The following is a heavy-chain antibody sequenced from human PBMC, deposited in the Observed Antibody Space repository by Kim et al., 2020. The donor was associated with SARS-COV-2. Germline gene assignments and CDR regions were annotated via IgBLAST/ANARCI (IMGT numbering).Heavy chain of an antibody. D-gene: IGHD6-13*01. V-gene: IGHV5-51*01. J-gene: IGHJ4*02. Sequence: GESLKISCKGSGYSFTSYWIGWVRQMPGKGLEWMGIIYPGDSDTRYSPSFQGQVTISADKSISTAYLQWSSLKAPDTAMYYCARPQETLYSGQQLVDYWGQGPLVTVSS. CDR1: GYSFTSYW. CDR3: ARPQETLYSGQQLVDY. CDR2: IYPGDSDT.